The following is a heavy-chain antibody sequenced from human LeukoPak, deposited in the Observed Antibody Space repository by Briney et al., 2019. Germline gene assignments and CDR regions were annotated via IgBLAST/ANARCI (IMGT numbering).Heavy chain of an antibody. CDR2: ISAYNGNT. Sequence: ASVKVSCKASGYTFTSYGISWVRQAPGQGLEWMGWISAYNGNTNYAQKLQGRVTMTTDTSTSTAYMELRSLRSDDTAVYYCARDWPGTTYGYYYYGMDVWGQGTTVTVS. CDR1: GYTFTSYG. J-gene: IGHJ6*02. V-gene: IGHV1-18*01. CDR3: ARDWPGTTYGYYYYGMDV. D-gene: IGHD1-7*01.